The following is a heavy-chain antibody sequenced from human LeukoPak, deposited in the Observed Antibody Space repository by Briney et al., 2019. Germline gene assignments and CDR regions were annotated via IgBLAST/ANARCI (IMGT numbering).Heavy chain of an antibody. V-gene: IGHV3-74*01. Sequence: GGSLRLSCAPSGFTFFSYLMYWVCHALGEGLGWVSRINRGGSITSYADSVKGRFTISRDDAKNTLYLHMNSLRAEDTAVYYCARESGSGSQIDYWGQGTLVTVSS. CDR1: GFTFFSYL. J-gene: IGHJ4*02. D-gene: IGHD3-10*01. CDR3: ARESGSGSQIDY. CDR2: INRGGSIT.